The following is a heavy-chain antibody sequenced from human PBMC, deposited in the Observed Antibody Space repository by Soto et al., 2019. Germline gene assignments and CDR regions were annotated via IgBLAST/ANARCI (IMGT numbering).Heavy chain of an antibody. J-gene: IGHJ5*02. CDR3: ARSGSYYGDVFWLDP. D-gene: IGHD1-26*01. V-gene: IGHV4-30-2*01. CDR1: GGSISSGGYS. Sequence: TLSLTCAVSGGSISSGGYSWSWIRQPPGKGLEWIGYIYHSGSTYYNPSLKSRVTISVDRSKNQFSLKLSSVTAADTAVYYCARSGSYYGDVFWLDPWGQGTMVTVSS. CDR2: IYHSGST.